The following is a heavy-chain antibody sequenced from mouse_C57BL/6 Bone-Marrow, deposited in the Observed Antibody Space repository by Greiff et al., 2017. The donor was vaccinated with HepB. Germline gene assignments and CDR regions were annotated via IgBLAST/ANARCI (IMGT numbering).Heavy chain of an antibody. CDR2: IWSGGST. D-gene: IGHD1-1*01. CDR1: GFSLTSYG. Sequence: QVQLQQSGPGLVQPSQSLSITCTVSGFSLTSYGVHWVRQSPGKGLEWLGVIWSGGSTDYNAAFISRLSISKDNSTSQVFFKMNSLQADDTAIYYCARLFIPFAYWGQGTLVTVSA. V-gene: IGHV2-2*01. J-gene: IGHJ3*01. CDR3: ARLFIPFAY.